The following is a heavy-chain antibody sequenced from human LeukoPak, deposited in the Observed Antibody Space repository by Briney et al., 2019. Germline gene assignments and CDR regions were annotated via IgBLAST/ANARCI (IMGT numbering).Heavy chain of an antibody. CDR1: GGSFSGYY. J-gene: IGHJ4*02. V-gene: IGHV4-34*01. CDR2: INHSGST. D-gene: IGHD3-22*01. CDR3: ARGPPTDYYDSSGFYYVFDY. Sequence: SETLSLTCAVYGGSFSGYYWSWIRQPPGKGLEWIGEINHSGSTNYNPSLKSRVTISVDASKNQFSLKLSSVTAADTAVYFCARGPPTDYYDSSGFYYVFDYWGQGTLVTVSS.